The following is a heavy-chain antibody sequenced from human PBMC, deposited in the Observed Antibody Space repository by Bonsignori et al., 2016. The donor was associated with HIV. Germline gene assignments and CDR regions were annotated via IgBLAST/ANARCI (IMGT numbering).Heavy chain of an antibody. CDR3: AREVVVAGRRYYYYMDV. Sequence: SETLSLTCTVSGGSISSYYWNWIRQSPGKGLEWIGNVDYSGSANYNPSLKSRVTTSVDTSRNNFSLKLTSVTAADTAVYYCAREVVVAGRRYYYYMDVWGKGTTVTVSS. V-gene: IGHV4-59*01. CDR1: GGSISSYY. J-gene: IGHJ6*03. D-gene: IGHD2-15*01. CDR2: VDYSGSA.